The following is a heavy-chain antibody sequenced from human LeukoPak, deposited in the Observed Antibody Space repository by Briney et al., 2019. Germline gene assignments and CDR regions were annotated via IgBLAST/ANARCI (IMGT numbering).Heavy chain of an antibody. V-gene: IGHV1-46*01. J-gene: IGHJ4*02. CDR3: ARDVASHMGLANYFDY. D-gene: IGHD2-2*01. CDR1: GGTFSSYA. Sequence: EASVKVSCKASGGTFSSYAISWVRQAPGQGLEWMGIISPSGGSTTYAQKFQGRVTMTRDTSTSTAYMDLSSLRSDDTAVYYCARDVASHMGLANYFDYWGQGALVIVSS. CDR2: ISPSGGST.